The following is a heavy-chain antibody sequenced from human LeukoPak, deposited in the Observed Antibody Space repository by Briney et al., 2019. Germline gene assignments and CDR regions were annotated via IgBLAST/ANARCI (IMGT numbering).Heavy chain of an antibody. D-gene: IGHD4-11*01. V-gene: IGHV3-48*01. J-gene: IGHJ4*02. CDR3: ARDSPYGNPTGDY. CDR1: GFTFSSYS. CDR2: ISSSGSSI. Sequence: AGGSLRLSCAASGFTFSSYSMNWVRQAPGRGLEWVSYISSSGSSIYYADSMKGRFTVSRDNAKNSLYLQMNSLRAGDTAVYYCARDSPYGNPTGDYWGQGTLVTVSS.